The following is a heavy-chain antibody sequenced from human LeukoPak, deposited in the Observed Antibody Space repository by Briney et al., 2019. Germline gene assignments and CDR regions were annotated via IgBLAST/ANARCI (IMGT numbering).Heavy chain of an antibody. CDR3: ARRAYYCTNGVCHRRYYNYMDV. Sequence: ASVKVSCKASGYTFTSYDINWVRQATGQGLEWMGWMNPNSGNTGYAQKFQGRVTITRNTSISTAYMELSSLRSEDTAVYYCARRAYYCTNGVCHRRYYNYMDVWGKGTTVTVSS. CDR1: GYTFTSYD. CDR2: MNPNSGNT. V-gene: IGHV1-8*03. J-gene: IGHJ6*03. D-gene: IGHD2-8*01.